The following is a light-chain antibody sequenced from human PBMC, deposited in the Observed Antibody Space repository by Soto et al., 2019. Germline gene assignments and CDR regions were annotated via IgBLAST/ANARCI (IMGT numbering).Light chain of an antibody. CDR2: GAS. CDR1: QSVSSNY. J-gene: IGKJ1*01. CDR3: QQYGSSPVT. Sequence: EIVLTQSPATLSLSAGERATLSCRASQSVSSNYLAWYQQKPGQTPKVLIHGASSRATGIPDRFSGSGSGTDFTLTISRLEPEDFAVYYCQQYGSSPVTFGQGTKVDIK. V-gene: IGKV3-20*01.